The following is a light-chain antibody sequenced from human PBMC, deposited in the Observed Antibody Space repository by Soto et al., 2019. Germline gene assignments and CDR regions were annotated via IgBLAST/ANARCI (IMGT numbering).Light chain of an antibody. V-gene: IGLV3-21*04. CDR2: YDT. J-gene: IGLJ2*01. CDR3: QVWDIGSGVI. CDR1: NIGSKS. Sequence: SYELTQPPAVSVAPGKTAKITCGGSNIGSKSVHWYQQKPGQAPVLVIYYDTDRPSGVPERLSGSNSGSTAALTISRVEAGDEADYYCQVWDIGSGVIFGVGTKLTVL.